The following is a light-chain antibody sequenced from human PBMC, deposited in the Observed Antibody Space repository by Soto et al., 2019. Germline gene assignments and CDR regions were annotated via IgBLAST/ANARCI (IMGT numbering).Light chain of an antibody. CDR3: QSYNDWPFA. Sequence: EIVLTQSPATLSVSPGERVTLSCRASESLSYFLAWYQHKPGQSPRLLIYGVSTRVAGVPSRFGGGGSATDFTLTISSLQSEDFAVYYCQSYNDWPFAFGQGTKLEI. CDR2: GVS. V-gene: IGKV3-15*01. J-gene: IGKJ2*01. CDR1: ESLSYF.